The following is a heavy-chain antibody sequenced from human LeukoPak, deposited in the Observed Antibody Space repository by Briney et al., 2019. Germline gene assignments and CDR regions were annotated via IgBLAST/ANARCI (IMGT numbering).Heavy chain of an antibody. Sequence: ASVKVSCKASGYTFTGYYMHWVRQAPGQGLEWMGWINPNSGGTNYAQKFQGRVTMTRDTSISTAYMELSRLRSDDTAVYYCARGGPAITIFGVVHAFDIWGQGTMVTVSS. CDR1: GYTFTGYY. V-gene: IGHV1-2*02. CDR2: INPNSGGT. D-gene: IGHD3-3*01. CDR3: ARGGPAITIFGVVHAFDI. J-gene: IGHJ3*02.